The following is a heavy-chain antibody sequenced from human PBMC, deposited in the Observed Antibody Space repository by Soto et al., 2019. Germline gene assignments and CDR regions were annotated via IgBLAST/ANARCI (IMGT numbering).Heavy chain of an antibody. Sequence: SETLSLTCAVYGGSFSGYYWSWIRQPPGKGLEWIGEINHSGSTNYNPSLKSRVTISVDTSKNQFFLKLSSVTAADTAVSYCASNPPGSPSGMYYYGPGSRKMDVWDPGTTVTIS. CDR3: ASNPPGSPSGMYYYGPGSRKMDV. D-gene: IGHD3-10*01. CDR2: INHSGST. V-gene: IGHV4-34*01. CDR1: GGSFSGYY. J-gene: IGHJ6*02.